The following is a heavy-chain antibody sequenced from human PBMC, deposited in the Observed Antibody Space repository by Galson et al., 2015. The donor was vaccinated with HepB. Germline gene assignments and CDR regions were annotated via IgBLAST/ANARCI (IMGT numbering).Heavy chain of an antibody. CDR3: AKAGNVGYRASLDY. V-gene: IGHV3-30*02. D-gene: IGHD5-18*01. J-gene: IGHJ4*02. CDR1: RFTFSDYG. Sequence: SLRLSCAASRFTFSDYGMHWVRQPPGKGLEWVAFLRNDGSNKQYGDSVKGRFIVSRENSKNTLFLQMNSLRPEDTAVYYCAKAGNVGYRASLDYWGQGTRVTVSS. CDR2: LRNDGSNK.